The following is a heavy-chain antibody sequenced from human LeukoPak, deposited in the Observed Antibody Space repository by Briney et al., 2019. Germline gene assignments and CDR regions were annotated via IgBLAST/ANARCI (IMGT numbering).Heavy chain of an antibody. CDR3: ARGGYYDGSGYYYALNL. V-gene: IGHV3-7*05. D-gene: IGHD3-22*01. CDR1: GFTLSIHW. CDR2: IKEDGSEK. Sequence: LTGGSLRLSCAASGFTLSIHWMSWVRQAPGKGLEWVANIKEDGSEKHYANSVEGRFTIARDNAKDSVYLEMHSVRPEDMAVYFCARGGYYDGSGYYYALNLWGPGTLVTVSS. J-gene: IGHJ4*02.